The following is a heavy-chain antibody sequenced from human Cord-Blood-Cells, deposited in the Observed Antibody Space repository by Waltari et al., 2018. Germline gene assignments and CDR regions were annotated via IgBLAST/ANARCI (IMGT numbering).Heavy chain of an antibody. CDR2: IDSGGST. J-gene: IGHJ4*02. Sequence: EVQLVESGGGLIQPGGSLRLSCAASGFTVSSNYMSWVRQAPGKGLEGVSVIDSGGSTYYADPVKGRFTISRDNSKNTLYLQMNSLRAEDTAVYYCARGPGIAAAGTFDYWGQGTLVTVSS. D-gene: IGHD6-13*01. V-gene: IGHV3-53*01. CDR3: ARGPGIAAAGTFDY. CDR1: GFTVSSNY.